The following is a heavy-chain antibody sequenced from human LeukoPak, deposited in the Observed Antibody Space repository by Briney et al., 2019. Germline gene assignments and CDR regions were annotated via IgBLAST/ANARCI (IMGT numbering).Heavy chain of an antibody. CDR3: ARGNGGWKHFDS. J-gene: IGHJ4*02. CDR1: GFTFSSYS. V-gene: IGHV4-59*01. D-gene: IGHD2-15*01. Sequence: KAGGSLRLSCAASGFTFSSYSMNWIRQSPGKGLEWIGYIYDSGSTNYNPSFTSRVAISIDTSKNQFSLKLTSVTPADTAVYYCARGNGGWKHFDSWGQGTLVTVSS. CDR2: IYDSGST.